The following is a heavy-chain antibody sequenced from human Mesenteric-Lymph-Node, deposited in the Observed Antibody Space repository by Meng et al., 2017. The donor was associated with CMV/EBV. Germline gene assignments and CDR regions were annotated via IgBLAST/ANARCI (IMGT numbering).Heavy chain of an antibody. CDR3: ATLYSSSSGRSVRGMDV. Sequence: ASVKVSCKTFSHTFTDYGFSWVRQAPGQGLEWMGWINAFNGNTNYAQHLQGRVTMTADTSTSTAYMELRSLRSDDTAVYYCATLYSSSSGRSVRGMDVWGQGTTVTVSS. V-gene: IGHV1-18*01. CDR1: SHTFTDYG. J-gene: IGHJ6*02. CDR2: INAFNGNT. D-gene: IGHD6-6*01.